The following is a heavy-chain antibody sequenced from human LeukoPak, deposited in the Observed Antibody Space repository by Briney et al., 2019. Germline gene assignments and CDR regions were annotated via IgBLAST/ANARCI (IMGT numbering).Heavy chain of an antibody. Sequence: SETLSHTCAVCGGSFSGYYWSWIRRPPGKGLEWIGEINHSGSTNYNRSLKSRVTISVDTSKNQFSLKLSSVTAADTAVYYCARGNDSSGYGDWGQGTLVTVSS. CDR2: INHSGST. CDR3: ARGNDSSGYGD. D-gene: IGHD3-22*01. J-gene: IGHJ4*02. CDR1: GGSFSGYY. V-gene: IGHV4-34*01.